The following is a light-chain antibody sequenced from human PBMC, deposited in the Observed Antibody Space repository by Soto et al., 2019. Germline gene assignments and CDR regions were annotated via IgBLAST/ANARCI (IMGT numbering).Light chain of an antibody. V-gene: IGKV3-15*01. CDR2: GAS. Sequence: EIVLTQPPGTLSLSPGERATLSCRASQSVSSSYLAWYQQKPGQAPRLLIYGASTRATGIPARFSGSGSGTEFTLTISRLQSEDFAVYYCQQYNNWPPWTFGQGTKVDIK. J-gene: IGKJ1*01. CDR3: QQYNNWPPWT. CDR1: QSVSSSY.